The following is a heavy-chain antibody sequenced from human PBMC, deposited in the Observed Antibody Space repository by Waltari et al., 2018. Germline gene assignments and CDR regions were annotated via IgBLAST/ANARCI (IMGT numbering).Heavy chain of an antibody. CDR3: ASIAPRGYSYGDFDY. CDR2: ISSSSSYI. J-gene: IGHJ4*02. V-gene: IGHV3-21*01. CDR1: GFTFSSYS. D-gene: IGHD5-18*01. Sequence: EVQLVESGGGLVKPGGSLRLSCAASGFTFSSYSMNWVRQAPGKGLEWVSSISSSSSYIYYADSVKGRFTISRDNAKNSLYLQMNSLRAEDTAVYYCASIAPRGYSYGDFDYWGQGTLVTVSS.